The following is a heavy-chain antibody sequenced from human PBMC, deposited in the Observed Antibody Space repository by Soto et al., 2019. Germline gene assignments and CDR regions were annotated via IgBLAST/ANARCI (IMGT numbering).Heavy chain of an antibody. J-gene: IGHJ4*02. CDR1: GGSLTSYP. D-gene: IGHD3-16*01. Sequence: QMEQSGAEVRKPGSSVTVSCKPSGGSLTSYPMAWVRQAPGQGFEWMGGIIPINGTTEYAQKFQGRVTITADESTNRATLELTGLTSEDTAVYYCARGWGLVSWGQGTLVIVSS. CDR3: ARGWGLVS. V-gene: IGHV1-69*01. CDR2: IIPINGTT.